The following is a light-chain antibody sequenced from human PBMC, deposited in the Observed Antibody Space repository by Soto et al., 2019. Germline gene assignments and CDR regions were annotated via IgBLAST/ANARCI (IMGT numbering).Light chain of an antibody. J-gene: IGKJ1*01. V-gene: IGKV1-39*01. CDR2: AAS. CDR1: QSISSY. Sequence: DSRRTQSPSSLCASVVDRVTITCRASQSISSYLNWYQQKPGKAPKLLIYAASSLQSGVPSRFSGSGSGTDFTLTISSLQPEDFATYYCQQSYSTPRTFGQGTKV. CDR3: QQSYSTPRT.